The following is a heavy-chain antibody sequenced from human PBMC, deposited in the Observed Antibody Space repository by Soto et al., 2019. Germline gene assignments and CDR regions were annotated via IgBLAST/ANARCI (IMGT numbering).Heavy chain of an antibody. Sequence: GGSLRLSCAASGFTFSSYAMSWVRQAPGKGLEWVSAISGSGGSTYYADSVKGRFTISRDNSKNTLYLQMNSLRAEDTAVYYCAKGGYYDSSGYYDGPYYFDYWGQGTLVTVSS. CDR1: GFTFSSYA. V-gene: IGHV3-23*01. CDR2: ISGSGGST. CDR3: AKGGYYDSSGYYDGPYYFDY. D-gene: IGHD3-22*01. J-gene: IGHJ4*02.